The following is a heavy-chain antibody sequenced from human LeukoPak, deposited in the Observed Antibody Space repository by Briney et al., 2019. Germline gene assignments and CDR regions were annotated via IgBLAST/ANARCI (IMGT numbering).Heavy chain of an antibody. Sequence: GGSLRLSCTVSGFIVSSNSMSWVRQAPGKGLEWVSFIYTDNTHYSDSVKGRFTISRDNSKNTLYLQMNSLRAEDTAVYYCARRAGVYSHPYDYWGQGTLVTVSS. CDR2: IYTDNT. CDR3: ARRAGVYSHPYDY. V-gene: IGHV3-53*01. J-gene: IGHJ4*02. CDR1: GFIVSSNS. D-gene: IGHD4-23*01.